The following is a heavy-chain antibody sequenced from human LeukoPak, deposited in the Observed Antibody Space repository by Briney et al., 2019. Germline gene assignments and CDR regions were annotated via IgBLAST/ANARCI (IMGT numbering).Heavy chain of an antibody. V-gene: IGHV1-24*01. D-gene: IGHD1-20*01. CDR2: FDPEDGET. J-gene: IGHJ4*02. CDR1: GYTFTSYG. CDR3: ATLVPNGITGTNFDY. Sequence: ASVKVSCKASGYTFTSYGISWVRQAPGQGLEWMGGFDPEDGETIYAQKVQGRVTMTEDTSTDTAYMELSSLRFEDTAVYYCATLVPNGITGTNFDYWGQGTLVTVSS.